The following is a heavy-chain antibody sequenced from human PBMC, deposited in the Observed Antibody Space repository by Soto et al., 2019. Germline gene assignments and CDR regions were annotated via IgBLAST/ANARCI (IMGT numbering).Heavy chain of an antibody. J-gene: IGHJ5*02. D-gene: IGHD2-15*01. Sequence: PADTLSLTSPVSGGSISSTRYYWAGLLPPPGNGVASIGSIYYSGSTYYNPSLKSRVTISVDTSKMQVSLKLSSVTAADTAVYFCARGTPSPLIVRSSRGPWFDPWGQGNLVNGSA. CDR2: IYYSGST. V-gene: IGHV4-39*07. CDR1: GGSISSTRYY. CDR3: ARGTPSPLIVRSSRGPWFDP.